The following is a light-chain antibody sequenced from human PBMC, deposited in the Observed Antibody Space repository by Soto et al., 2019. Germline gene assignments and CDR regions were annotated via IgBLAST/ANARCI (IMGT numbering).Light chain of an antibody. CDR1: QSISSW. Sequence: DIQMTQSPSTLSASVGDRVTITCRASQSISSWLAWYQQKPGKAPKLLIYKSSSLEGGVPSRFSGSGSGTEFTLNISSLQPDDFATYYCQQYYSYWTFGQGTKVEIK. CDR2: KSS. J-gene: IGKJ1*01. V-gene: IGKV1-5*03. CDR3: QQYYSYWT.